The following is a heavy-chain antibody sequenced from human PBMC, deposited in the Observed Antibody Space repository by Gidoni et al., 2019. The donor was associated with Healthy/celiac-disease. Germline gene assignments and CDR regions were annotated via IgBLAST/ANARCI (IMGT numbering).Heavy chain of an antibody. CDR2: IWYDGSNK. CDR3: AREFWGRVNYIPRYYYYYMDV. V-gene: IGHV3-33*01. J-gene: IGHJ6*03. CDR1: GFTFSSYG. D-gene: IGHD3-16*01. Sequence: QVQLVESGGGVVQPGRSLRLSCAASGFTFSSYGMHWVRQAPGKGLEWVAVIWYDGSNKYYADSVKGRFTISRDNSKNTLYLQMNSLRAEDTAVYYCAREFWGRVNYIPRYYYYYMDVWGKGTTVTVSS.